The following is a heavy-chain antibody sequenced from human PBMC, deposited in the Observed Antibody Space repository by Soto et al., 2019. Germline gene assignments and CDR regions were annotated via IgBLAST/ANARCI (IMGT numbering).Heavy chain of an antibody. V-gene: IGHV3-11*01. Sequence: QIQLVESGGGLVKPGGSLRLSCSVTGFTFSTSYMSWIRQAPGKGLEWISYISHSGSTTFYADSVKGRFTISRDNSINSLFIQLVALTVEDTAIYYCVKDWGNTVTVWAWGQGALVTVSS. J-gene: IGHJ5*02. CDR1: GFTFSTSY. CDR2: ISHSGSTT. D-gene: IGHD4-17*01. CDR3: VKDWGNTVTVWA.